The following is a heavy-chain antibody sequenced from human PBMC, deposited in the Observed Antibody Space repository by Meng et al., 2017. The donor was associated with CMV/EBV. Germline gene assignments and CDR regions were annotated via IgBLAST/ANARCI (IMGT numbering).Heavy chain of an antibody. CDR3: AWTPIAAAGSPRESVPKRYGMDV. D-gene: IGHD6-13*01. CDR1: GFSLSTSGMR. V-gene: IGHV2-70D*14. J-gene: IGHJ6*02. Sequence: SGPTLVKPTQTLTLTCTFSGFSLSTSGMRVSWIRQPPGKALEWLARIDWDDDKFYSTSLKTRLTISKDTSKNQVVLTMTNMDPVDTATYYCAWTPIAAAGSPRESVPKRYGMDVWGQGTTVTVSS. CDR2: IDWDDDK.